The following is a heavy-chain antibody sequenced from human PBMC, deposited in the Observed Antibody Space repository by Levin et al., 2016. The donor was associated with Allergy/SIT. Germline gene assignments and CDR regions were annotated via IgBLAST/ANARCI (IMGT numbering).Heavy chain of an antibody. Sequence: SVKVSCKASGGTFSSYTISWVRQAPGQGLEWMGRIIPILGIANYAQKFQGRVTITADKSTSTAYMELSSLRSEDTAVYYCARDPTITGTTNWYYYGMDVWGQGTTVTVSS. D-gene: IGHD1-7*01. CDR1: GGTFSSYT. J-gene: IGHJ6*02. V-gene: IGHV1-69*04. CDR3: ARDPTITGTTNWYYYGMDV. CDR2: IIPILGIA.